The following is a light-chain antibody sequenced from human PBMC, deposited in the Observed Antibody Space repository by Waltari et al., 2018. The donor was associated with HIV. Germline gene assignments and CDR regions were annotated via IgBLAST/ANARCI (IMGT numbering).Light chain of an antibody. CDR2: RNN. V-gene: IGLV1-47*01. Sequence: QSVLTQPPSASGTPGQRATISCSGSSPHTGTNYVYWYQQLPGTAPKLLIYRNNHRPSGVPDRFSGSKSGTSASLAISGLRSEDEADYYCAAWDDSLSGRVFGGGTKLTVL. CDR1: SPHTGTNY. J-gene: IGLJ3*02. CDR3: AAWDDSLSGRV.